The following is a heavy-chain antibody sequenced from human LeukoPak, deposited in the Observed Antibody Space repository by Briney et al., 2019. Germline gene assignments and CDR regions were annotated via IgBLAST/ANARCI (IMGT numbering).Heavy chain of an antibody. J-gene: IGHJ4*02. V-gene: IGHV3-7*01. D-gene: IGHD3-22*01. CDR2: IKQDGSEK. CDR3: ARDRAYYDSSGYYLTYYLFDY. CDR1: GFTFSSYR. Sequence: PGGSLRLSCAASGFTFSSYRMSWVRQAPGKGLEWVANIKQDGSEKYYVDSVKGRFTISRDNAKNSLYLQMSSLRAEDTAVYYCARDRAYYDSSGYYLTYYLFDYWGQGTLVTVSS.